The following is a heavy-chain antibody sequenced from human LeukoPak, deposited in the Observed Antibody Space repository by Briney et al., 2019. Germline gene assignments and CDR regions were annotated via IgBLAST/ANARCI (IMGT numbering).Heavy chain of an antibody. D-gene: IGHD3-22*01. CDR1: GGSISSYY. J-gene: IGHJ4*02. CDR2: IYTSGST. Sequence: SETLSLTCTVSGGSISSYYWSWIRQPAGKGLEWIGRIYTSGSTNYNPSLKSRVTISVDTSKNQFSLNLNSVTAADTAVYYCALWGYFDSSGRHFWGQGTLVTVSS. V-gene: IGHV4-4*07. CDR3: ALWGYFDSSGRHF.